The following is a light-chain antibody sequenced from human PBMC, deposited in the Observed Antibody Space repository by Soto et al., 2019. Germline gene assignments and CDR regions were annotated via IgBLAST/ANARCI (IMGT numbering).Light chain of an antibody. CDR3: QQYADWLRLT. CDR2: GAS. Sequence: EIVLTQSPGTLSLSQGERATLSCRASQSVNIYLAWYQQKPCQAHRLIIFGASSRATGIPARFSGSVSGTEFNLTIRRLQSEDFAVYFGQQYADWLRLTCCGLTKVEIK. V-gene: IGKV3D-15*01. J-gene: IGKJ4*01. CDR1: QSVNIY.